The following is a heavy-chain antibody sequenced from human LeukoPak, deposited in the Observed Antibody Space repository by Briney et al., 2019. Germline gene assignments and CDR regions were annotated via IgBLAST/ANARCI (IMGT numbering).Heavy chain of an antibody. J-gene: IGHJ6*02. Sequence: GGSLRLSCAASGFTFDDYAMHWVRQAPGKGLEWVSLISITGDDKYYAESVKGRFTISRDNSKNSLYLQMNSLRSEDTALYFCAKDYSHLPDYYCGLDVWGQGTTVTVSS. D-gene: IGHD2-15*01. CDR1: GFTFDDYA. CDR2: ISITGDDK. V-gene: IGHV3-43*02. CDR3: AKDYSHLPDYYCGLDV.